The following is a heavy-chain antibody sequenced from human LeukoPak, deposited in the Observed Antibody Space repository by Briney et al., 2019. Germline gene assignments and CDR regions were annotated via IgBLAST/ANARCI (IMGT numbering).Heavy chain of an antibody. J-gene: IGHJ6*03. V-gene: IGHV3-30*02. CDR3: AKAHCSSTSCSKTAGYYYYMDV. D-gene: IGHD2-2*01. CDR1: GFTFSSYG. CDR2: IRYDGSNK. Sequence: GGSLRLSCAASGFTFSSYGMHWVRQAPGKGLEWVAFIRYDGSNKYYADSVKGRFTISRDNSKNTLYLQMNSLRAEDTAVYYCAKAHCSSTSCSKTAGYYYYMDVWGKGTTVTVSS.